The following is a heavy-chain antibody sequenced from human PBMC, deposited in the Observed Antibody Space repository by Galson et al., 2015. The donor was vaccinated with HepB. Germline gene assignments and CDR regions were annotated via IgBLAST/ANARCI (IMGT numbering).Heavy chain of an antibody. D-gene: IGHD5-18*01. V-gene: IGHV1-69*13. CDR1: GGTFSSYA. Sequence: SVKVSCKASGGTFSSYAISWVRQAPGQGLEWMGGIIPIFGTANYAQKFQGRVTITADESTSTAYMELSSLRSEDTAVYYCARESAAMVDHYYYYYMDVWGKGTTVTVSS. J-gene: IGHJ6*03. CDR2: IIPIFGTA. CDR3: ARESAAMVDHYYYYYMDV.